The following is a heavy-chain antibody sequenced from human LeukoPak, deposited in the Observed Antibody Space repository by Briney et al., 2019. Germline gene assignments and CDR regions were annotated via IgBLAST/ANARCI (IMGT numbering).Heavy chain of an antibody. Sequence: GASVKVSCKASGYTFTGYYMHWVRQAPGQGLEWMGWINPNSGGTNYAQKFQGGVTMTRDTSISTAYMELSRLRSDDTAVYYCARDLFDSSGYLNYWGQGTLVTVSS. CDR2: INPNSGGT. V-gene: IGHV1-2*02. CDR1: GYTFTGYY. J-gene: IGHJ4*02. D-gene: IGHD3-22*01. CDR3: ARDLFDSSGYLNY.